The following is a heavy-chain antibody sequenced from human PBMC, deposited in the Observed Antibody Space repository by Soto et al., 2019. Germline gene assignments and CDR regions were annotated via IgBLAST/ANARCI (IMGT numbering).Heavy chain of an antibody. D-gene: IGHD3-10*01. V-gene: IGHV4-59*01. CDR2: IYYSGST. CDR1: SGSISSYY. Sequence: QVQLQESGPGLVKPSETLSLTCTVSSGSISSYYWSWIRQPPGKGLEWIGYIYYSGSTNYNPSLKSRVTISVDTAKNQFSLKLSSVTAADTAVYYCARDNNYGSGSYYSGWFDPWGQGTLVTVSS. CDR3: ARDNNYGSGSYYSGWFDP. J-gene: IGHJ5*02.